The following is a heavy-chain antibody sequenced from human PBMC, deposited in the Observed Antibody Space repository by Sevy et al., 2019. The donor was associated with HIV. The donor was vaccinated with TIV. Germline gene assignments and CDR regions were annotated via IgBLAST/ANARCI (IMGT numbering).Heavy chain of an antibody. Sequence: GGSLRLSCEASGFTFRNYGMHWVRQAPGKGLEWVAVLTFDGSDEYYADSVKGRFTISRGNSKNTLYLQMNSLRPEDTAVYDCAKDGDCSNTSCRYIFSYCFEYWGQGTLVTVSS. CDR3: AKDGDCSNTSCRYIFSYCFEY. CDR1: GFTFRNYG. V-gene: IGHV3-30*18. J-gene: IGHJ4*02. CDR2: LTFDGSDE. D-gene: IGHD2-2*01.